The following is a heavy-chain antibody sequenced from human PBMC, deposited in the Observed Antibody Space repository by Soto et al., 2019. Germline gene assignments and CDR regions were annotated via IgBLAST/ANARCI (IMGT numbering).Heavy chain of an antibody. J-gene: IGHJ6*02. Sequence: SVKVSCKASGGTFSSYAISWLRQAPGQGLEWMGGIIPIFGTANYAQKFQGRVTITADESTSTAYMELSSLRSEDTAVYYCARNPTVLYYYYYYGMDVWGQGTTVTVSS. D-gene: IGHD4-4*01. CDR2: IIPIFGTA. V-gene: IGHV1-69*13. CDR3: ARNPTVLYYYYYYGMDV. CDR1: GGTFSSYA.